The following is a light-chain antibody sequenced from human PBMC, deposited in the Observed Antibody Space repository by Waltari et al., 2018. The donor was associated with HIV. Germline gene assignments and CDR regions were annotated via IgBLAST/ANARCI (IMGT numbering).Light chain of an antibody. J-gene: IGLJ2*01. CDR1: RSHLGSNT. Sequence: QSVMTQPASASGTPGQSVTISCSGSRSHLGSNTVSWFQQLPRTAPRLLIYGKNQRPSGVPDRFSGSKSGTSASLAISGLQSEDEADYFCAAWDDSLNGPVFGGGTKLTVL. CDR2: GKN. CDR3: AAWDDSLNGPV. V-gene: IGLV1-44*01.